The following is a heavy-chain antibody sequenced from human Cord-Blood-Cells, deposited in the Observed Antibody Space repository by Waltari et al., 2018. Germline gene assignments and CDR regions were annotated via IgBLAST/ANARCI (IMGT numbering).Heavy chain of an antibody. D-gene: IGHD2-2*01. V-gene: IGHV4-34*01. CDR2: INHSGST. CDR1: GGSFSGYY. J-gene: IGHJ4*02. Sequence: QVQLQQWGAGLLKPSETLSLTCAVYGGSFSGYYWSWISPPPGKGLEWIGEINHSGSTNYNPSLKSRVTISVDTSKNQFSLKLSSVTAADTAVYYCARLYCSSTSCNFDYWGQGTLVTVSS. CDR3: ARLYCSSTSCNFDY.